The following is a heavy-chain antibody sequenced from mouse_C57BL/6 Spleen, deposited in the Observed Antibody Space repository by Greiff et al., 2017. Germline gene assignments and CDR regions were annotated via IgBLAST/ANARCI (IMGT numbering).Heavy chain of an antibody. CDR2: IYPGDGDT. V-gene: IGHV1-82*01. CDR1: GYAFSSSW. D-gene: IGHD2-1*01. Sequence: QVQLQQSGPELVKPGASVKISCKASGYAFSSSWMNWVKQRPGKGLEWIGRIYPGDGDTNYNGKFKGKATLTADKSSSTAYMQLSSLTSEDSAVYFCARIYYGNTYFDCWGQGTTLTVSS. CDR3: ARIYYGNTYFDC. J-gene: IGHJ2*01.